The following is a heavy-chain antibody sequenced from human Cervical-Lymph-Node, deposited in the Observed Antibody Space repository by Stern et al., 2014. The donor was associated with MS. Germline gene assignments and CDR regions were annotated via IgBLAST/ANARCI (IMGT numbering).Heavy chain of an antibody. J-gene: IGHJ5*02. Sequence: EVQLVESGAEVKKPGESLKISCKASGYMFASHWIGWVRQMPGKGLEWMGILDPGDSNTIYSPSSQGQVTISVDKSTSTAYLQWSSLKASDTAMYYCARVNGGNSDWFDPWGQGTLVTVSS. CDR1: GYMFASHW. V-gene: IGHV5-51*01. CDR3: ARVNGGNSDWFDP. D-gene: IGHD4-23*01. CDR2: LDPGDSNT.